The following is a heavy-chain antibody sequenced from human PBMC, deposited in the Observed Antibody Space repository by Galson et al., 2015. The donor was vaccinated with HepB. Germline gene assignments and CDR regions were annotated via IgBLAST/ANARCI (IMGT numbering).Heavy chain of an antibody. V-gene: IGHV3-23*01. Sequence: SLRLSCAASGFTFSSYAMNWVRQAPGKGLEWVSVISGSGGSTYYADSVKGRFTISRDNSKNTLLLQMNSLRPEDTAVYYCAKTLTVSEVVDAFDIWGQGTMVTVSS. CDR1: GFTFSSYA. J-gene: IGHJ3*02. CDR3: AKTLTVSEVVDAFDI. CDR2: ISGSGGST. D-gene: IGHD4-17*01.